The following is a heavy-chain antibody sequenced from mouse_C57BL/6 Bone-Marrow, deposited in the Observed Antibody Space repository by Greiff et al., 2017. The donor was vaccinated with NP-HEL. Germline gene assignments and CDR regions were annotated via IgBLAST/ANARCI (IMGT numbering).Heavy chain of an antibody. CDR2: IDPSDSYT. D-gene: IGHD2-3*01. Sequence: QVQLQQPGAELVKPGASVKLSCKASGYTFTSYWMQWVKQRPGQGLEWIGEIDPSDSYTNYNQKFKGKATLTVDTSSSTAYMQLSSLTSEDSAVYDCAREGGYYAFAYWGQGTLVTVSA. V-gene: IGHV1-50*01. CDR1: GYTFTSYW. J-gene: IGHJ3*01. CDR3: AREGGYYAFAY.